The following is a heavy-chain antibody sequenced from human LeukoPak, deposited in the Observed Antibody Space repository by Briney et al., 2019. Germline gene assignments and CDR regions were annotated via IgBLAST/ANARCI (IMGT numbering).Heavy chain of an antibody. V-gene: IGHV3-9*01. CDR3: AKDSKYGVLDY. CDR2: ISWNSGSI. CDR1: GFTFDDYA. J-gene: IGHJ4*02. Sequence: GGSLRLSCAASGFTFDDYAMHWVRQAPGKGLEWVSGISWNSGSIGYADSVKGRFTISRDNAKNSLYLQMNSLRAEDTALYYCAKDSKYGVLDYWGQGTLVTVSS. D-gene: IGHD4-17*01.